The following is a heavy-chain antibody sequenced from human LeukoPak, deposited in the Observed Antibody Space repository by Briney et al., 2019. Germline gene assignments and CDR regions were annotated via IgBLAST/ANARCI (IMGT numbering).Heavy chain of an antibody. CDR3: ARDPGXQXXXXXSXXGXDV. D-gene: IGHD1-1*01. Sequence: GASVKVSCKVSGYIFTNYGISWVRQAPGQGLEWMGWISAYKGDTNYAQKFQGRVTMTTDTSTNTAYMELTSLRSDDTAVYYCARDPGXQXXXXXSXXGXDVWXXXTXVTVSS. CDR2: ISAYKGDT. CDR1: GYIFTNYG. J-gene: IGHJ6*01. V-gene: IGHV1-18*01.